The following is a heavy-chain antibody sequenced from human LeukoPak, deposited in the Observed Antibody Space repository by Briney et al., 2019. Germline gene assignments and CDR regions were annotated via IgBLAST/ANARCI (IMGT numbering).Heavy chain of an antibody. CDR3: ARWQYTISSGWFDP. Sequence: SETLSLTCTVSGGSISSRYWSWIRQPPGQGLEWIGSVYYSGGTNYNPSLQSRVTISVDPSKTQFSLKLSSVTAADTAVYYCARWQYTISSGWFDPWGQGTLVTVSS. V-gene: IGHV4-59*08. D-gene: IGHD6-6*01. J-gene: IGHJ5*02. CDR2: VYYSGGT. CDR1: GGSISSRY.